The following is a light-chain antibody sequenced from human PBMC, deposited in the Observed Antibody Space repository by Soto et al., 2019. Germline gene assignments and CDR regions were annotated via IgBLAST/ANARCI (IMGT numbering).Light chain of an antibody. Sequence: EIVLTQSPATLSLSPGERATLSCRASQSVSSYLAWYQQKAGQTPRLLIYDASNRATGIPARFSGSGSGTDFTLTISSLEPEDFAVYYCQQRSTWPRSITFGQGTRLEIK. CDR2: DAS. CDR3: QQRSTWPRSIT. J-gene: IGKJ5*01. V-gene: IGKV3-11*01. CDR1: QSVSSY.